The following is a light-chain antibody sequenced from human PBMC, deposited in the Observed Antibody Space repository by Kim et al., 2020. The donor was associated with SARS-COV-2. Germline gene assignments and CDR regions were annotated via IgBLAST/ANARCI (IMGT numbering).Light chain of an antibody. CDR2: AAS. Sequence: ASVGDRVTITCRASQSISTYLNWYQQKPGKAPKLLIYAASSLQSGVPSRFSGSGSGTDFTLTISSLQPEDFATYYCQQSYSTPRAFGQGTKVDIK. J-gene: IGKJ1*01. CDR3: QQSYSTPRA. V-gene: IGKV1-39*01. CDR1: QSISTY.